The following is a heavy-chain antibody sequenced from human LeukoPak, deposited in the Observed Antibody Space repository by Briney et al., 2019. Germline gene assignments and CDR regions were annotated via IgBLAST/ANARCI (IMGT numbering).Heavy chain of an antibody. V-gene: IGHV1-2*02. CDR2: INPSSAST. CDR3: ARDRGSSWYVDY. Sequence: GSVKVSCKASRYIFTSYYIHWVRQAPGQGLEWMGCINPSSASTNYAQKFQDRVTMTRDTTISTVYMEMRRARAAATDDYSCARDRGSSWYVDYWGQGTLVTVSS. D-gene: IGHD6-13*01. J-gene: IGHJ4*02. CDR1: RYIFTSYY.